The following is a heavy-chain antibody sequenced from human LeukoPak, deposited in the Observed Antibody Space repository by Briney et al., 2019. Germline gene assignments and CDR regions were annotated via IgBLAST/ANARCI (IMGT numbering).Heavy chain of an antibody. V-gene: IGHV3-23*01. CDR2: IRGSGDIT. D-gene: IGHD6-6*01. CDR3: AKGRVFESILDC. CDR1: GFTLSSYS. Sequence: GGSLRLSCAASGFTLSSYSIYWVRQAPGKGLEWVSGIRGSGDITYYADSVKGRFTISRDNSESTLHLQMNSLTVGDTAVYYCAKGRVFESILDCWGQGVLVTVSS. J-gene: IGHJ4*02.